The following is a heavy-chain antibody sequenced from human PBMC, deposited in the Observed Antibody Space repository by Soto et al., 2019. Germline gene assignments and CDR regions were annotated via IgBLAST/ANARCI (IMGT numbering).Heavy chain of an antibody. Sequence: EVQLLESGGGLVQPGGSLRLSCAASGFTFSNYAVTWVRQAPGKGLEWVSTISGSGGSTYYADSVKCRFTISRDNSQNTLYLQMNSLRAEDTAVYYCAKDQGSSWYEIDYWGQGTLVTVSS. J-gene: IGHJ4*02. D-gene: IGHD6-13*01. V-gene: IGHV3-23*01. CDR2: ISGSGGST. CDR3: AKDQGSSWYEIDY. CDR1: GFTFSNYA.